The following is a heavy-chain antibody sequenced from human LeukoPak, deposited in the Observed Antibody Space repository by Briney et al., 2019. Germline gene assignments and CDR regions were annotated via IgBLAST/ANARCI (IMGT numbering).Heavy chain of an antibody. CDR3: ARVWDCSGGSCYDV. CDR1: GGSISSSSYY. CDR2: IYYSGST. J-gene: IGHJ4*02. Sequence: PSETLSLTCTVSGGSISSSSYYWGWIRQPPGKGLEWIGSIYYSGSTYYNPSLKSRVTISVDTSKNQFSLKLSSVTAADTAVYYCARVWDCSGGSCYDVWGQGTLVTVSS. V-gene: IGHV4-39*07. D-gene: IGHD2-15*01.